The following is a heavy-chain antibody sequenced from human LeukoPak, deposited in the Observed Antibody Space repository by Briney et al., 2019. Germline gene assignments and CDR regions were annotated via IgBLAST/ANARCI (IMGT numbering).Heavy chain of an antibody. Sequence: GGSLRLSCAASGFTFSSYSMNWVRQAPGKGLEWVSCISSSSTNIYYADSVKGRFTISRDNTKNSLYLQMNSLRAEDTAVYYCATGSSSNWFFDFWGQGTLVTVSS. CDR1: GFTFSSYS. J-gene: IGHJ4*02. V-gene: IGHV3-21*01. D-gene: IGHD6-13*01. CDR3: ATGSSSNWFFDF. CDR2: ISSSSTNI.